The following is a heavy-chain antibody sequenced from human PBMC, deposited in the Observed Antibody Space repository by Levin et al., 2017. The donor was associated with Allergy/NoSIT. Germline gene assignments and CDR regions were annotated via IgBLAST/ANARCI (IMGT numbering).Heavy chain of an antibody. V-gene: IGHV4-4*02. Sequence: SETLSLTCAVSGDSISSNKWWTWVRQSPGKGLEWIGEIHQSGTTNYNPSLKSRVTISLDKSKNQFSLNLNSVTAADTAIYYCVRRTSGWDARFDYWGQGTLVTVSS. CDR2: IHQSGTT. CDR1: GDSISSNKW. D-gene: IGHD6-19*01. J-gene: IGHJ4*02. CDR3: VRRTSGWDARFDY.